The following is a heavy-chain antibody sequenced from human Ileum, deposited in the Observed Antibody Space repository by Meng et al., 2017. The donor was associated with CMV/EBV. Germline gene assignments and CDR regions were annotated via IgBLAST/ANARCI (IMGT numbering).Heavy chain of an antibody. CDR1: GSFSGYY. Sequence: GSFSGYYCSWIRQPPGKGLEWIGEINHSGSTNYNPSLKSRVTISVDTSKNQFSLKLSSVTAADTAVYYCARGPSLAYCGGDCYPFDYWGQGTLVTVSS. CDR3: ARGPSLAYCGGDCYPFDY. CDR2: INHSGST. V-gene: IGHV4-34*01. D-gene: IGHD2-21*01. J-gene: IGHJ4*02.